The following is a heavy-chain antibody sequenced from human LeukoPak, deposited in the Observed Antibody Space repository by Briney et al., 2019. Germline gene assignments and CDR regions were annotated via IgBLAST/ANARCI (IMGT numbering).Heavy chain of an antibody. J-gene: IGHJ5*02. V-gene: IGHV1-69*01. CDR2: IIPVFGTA. Sequence: GASLTVSCKASGGTFSSYAISWVRQAPGQRLEWMGAIIPVFGTANYAQKFQGRVTITADESTSTAYMELSSLRSEDTAVYYCARDLSAYCGGDCYSNWFDPWGQGTLVTVSS. D-gene: IGHD2-21*02. CDR3: ARDLSAYCGGDCYSNWFDP. CDR1: GGTFSSYA.